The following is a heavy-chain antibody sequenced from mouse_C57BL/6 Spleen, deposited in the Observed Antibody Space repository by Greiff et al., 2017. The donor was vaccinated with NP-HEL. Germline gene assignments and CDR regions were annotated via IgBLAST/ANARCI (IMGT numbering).Heavy chain of an antibody. CDR1: GFSLTSYA. Sequence: VKLMESGPGLVAPSQSLSITCTVSGFSLTSYAISWVRQPPGKGLEWLGVIWPGGGTNYNSALKSRLSISKDNSKSQVFLKMNSLQTDDTARYYCARNFAYGNYFDYWGQGTTLTVSS. D-gene: IGHD2-1*01. CDR2: IWPGGGT. CDR3: ARNFAYGNYFDY. J-gene: IGHJ2*01. V-gene: IGHV2-9-1*01.